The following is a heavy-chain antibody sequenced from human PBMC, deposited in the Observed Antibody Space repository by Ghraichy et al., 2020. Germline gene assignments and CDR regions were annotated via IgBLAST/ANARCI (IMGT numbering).Heavy chain of an antibody. J-gene: IGHJ4*02. CDR2: IYYSGST. D-gene: IGHD2-15*01. CDR3: ARDRTPFDY. Sequence: SETLSLTCTVSGGSISSYYWSWIRQPPGKGLEWIGYIYYSGSTNYNPSLKSRVTISVDTSKNQFSLKLSSVTAADTAVYYCARDRTPFDYWGQGTLVTVSS. V-gene: IGHV4-59*01. CDR1: GGSISSYY.